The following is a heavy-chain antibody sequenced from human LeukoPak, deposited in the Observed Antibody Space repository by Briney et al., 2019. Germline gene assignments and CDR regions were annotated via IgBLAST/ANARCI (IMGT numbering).Heavy chain of an antibody. CDR2: IYNGDNT. D-gene: IGHD6-19*01. CDR1: GFTVGSIL. Sequence: PGGSLRLSCAVSGFTVGSILMAWVRQAPGKGLEWVSVIYNGDNTYYADSVRGRFTISRDNSKNTMYLQMNSLRAEDTAVYYCARASQWLAFDYWGQGTLVTASS. V-gene: IGHV3-66*01. J-gene: IGHJ4*02. CDR3: ARASQWLAFDY.